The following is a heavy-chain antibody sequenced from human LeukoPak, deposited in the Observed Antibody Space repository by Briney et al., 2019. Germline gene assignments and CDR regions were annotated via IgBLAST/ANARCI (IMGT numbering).Heavy chain of an antibody. V-gene: IGHV3-23*01. CDR3: ARGSIAVAGTDYYYYGMDV. Sequence: GGSLRLSRAASGFTFSSYAMSWVRQAPGKGLEWVSAISGSGGSTYYADSVKGRFTISRDNSKNTLYLQMNSLRAEDTAVYYCARGSIAVAGTDYYYYGMDVWGQGTTVTVSS. CDR1: GFTFSSYA. CDR2: ISGSGGST. D-gene: IGHD6-19*01. J-gene: IGHJ6*02.